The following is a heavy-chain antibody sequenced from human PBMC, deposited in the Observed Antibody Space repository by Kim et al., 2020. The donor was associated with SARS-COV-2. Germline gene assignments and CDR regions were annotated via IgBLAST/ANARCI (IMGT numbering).Heavy chain of an antibody. Sequence: GGSLRLSCAASGFTFDDYAMHWVRQAPGKGLEWVSGISWNSGSIGYADSVKGRFTISRDNAKNSLYLQMNSLRAEDTALYYCAKDIVTMIVGYGMDVWG. CDR1: GFTFDDYA. V-gene: IGHV3-9*01. CDR3: AKDIVTMIVGYGMDV. J-gene: IGHJ6*02. D-gene: IGHD3-22*01. CDR2: ISWNSGSI.